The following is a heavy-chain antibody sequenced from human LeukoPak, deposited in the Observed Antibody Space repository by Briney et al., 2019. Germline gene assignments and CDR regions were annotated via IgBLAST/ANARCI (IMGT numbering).Heavy chain of an antibody. J-gene: IGHJ4*02. V-gene: IGHV4-4*09. Sequence: SETLSLTCTVSGGSISSYYWSWIRQPPGKGLEWIGCIYTSGSTNYNPSLKSRVTISVDTSKNQLSLKLSSVTAADTAVYYCARHLWDGYIEWGQGTLVTVSS. CDR2: IYTSGST. CDR1: GGSISSYY. D-gene: IGHD5-24*01. CDR3: ARHLWDGYIE.